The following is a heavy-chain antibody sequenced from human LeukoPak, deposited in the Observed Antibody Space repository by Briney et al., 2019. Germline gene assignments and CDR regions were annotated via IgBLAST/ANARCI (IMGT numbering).Heavy chain of an antibody. CDR2: IRYDGTTK. Sequence: PGGSLRLSCAAAGFTFSSYGMHWVRQAPGKGLYWVAFIRYDGTTKYYADSVKGRFTISRDNSKNTLYLQMNSLRAEVTAVYYCAKTGSSGWYVEYWGQGALVTVSS. J-gene: IGHJ4*02. V-gene: IGHV3-30*02. CDR3: AKTGSSGWYVEY. D-gene: IGHD6-19*01. CDR1: GFTFSSYG.